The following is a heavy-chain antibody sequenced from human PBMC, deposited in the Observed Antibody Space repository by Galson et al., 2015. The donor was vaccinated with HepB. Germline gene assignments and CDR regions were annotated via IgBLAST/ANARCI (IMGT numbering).Heavy chain of an antibody. V-gene: IGHV3-21*01. CDR3: AKLGSSSAGVYYYHFIDV. Sequence: LRLSCAASGFTFSSHSLIWVRQAPGKGLEWVSSISSSTTYVYYADSVEGRFTISRDNAKNSLYLQMNSLRADDTAVYYCAKLGSSSAGVYYYHFIDVWGKGTTVTVSS. D-gene: IGHD6-13*01. CDR1: GFTFSSHS. J-gene: IGHJ6*03. CDR2: ISSSTTYV.